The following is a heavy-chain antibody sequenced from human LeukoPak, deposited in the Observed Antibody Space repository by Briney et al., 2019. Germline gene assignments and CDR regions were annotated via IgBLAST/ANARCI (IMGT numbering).Heavy chain of an antibody. CDR3: AKDQTSFDYYGSGSYLDY. CDR1: GFTFNSYG. D-gene: IGHD3-10*01. CDR2: ISYDGSNK. J-gene: IGHJ4*02. Sequence: PGGSLRLSCAASGFTFNSYGMHWVRQAPGKGLEWVAVISYDGSNKYYSDSVKGRFTISRDNSKNTLYLQMNRLRPEDTAVYDCAKDQTSFDYYGSGSYLDYWGQGTLVTVSS. V-gene: IGHV3-30*18.